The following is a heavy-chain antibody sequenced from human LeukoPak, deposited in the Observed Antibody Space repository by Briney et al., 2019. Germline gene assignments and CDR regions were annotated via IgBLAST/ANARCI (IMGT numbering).Heavy chain of an antibody. V-gene: IGHV3-23*01. CDR1: GFTFSSYA. D-gene: IGHD5-24*01. Sequence: GGSLRLSCAASGFTFSSYAMSWVRQAPGKGPEWVSAISGSGGSTYYADSVKGRFTISRDNSKNTLYLQMNSLRAEDTAIYYCAKGVEMATIIGYWGQGTLVTVSS. J-gene: IGHJ4*02. CDR3: AKGVEMATIIGY. CDR2: ISGSGGST.